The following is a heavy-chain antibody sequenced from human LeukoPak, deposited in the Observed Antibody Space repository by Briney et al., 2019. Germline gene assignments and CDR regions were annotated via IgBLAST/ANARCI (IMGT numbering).Heavy chain of an antibody. CDR2: ISYDGSNK. Sequence: GGSLRLSCAASGFTFSSYAMHWVRQAPGKGLEWAAVISYDGSNKYYADSVKGRFTISRDNSKNTLYLQMNSLRAEDTAVYYCASLVATISPDFDYWGQGTLVTVSS. D-gene: IGHD5-12*01. V-gene: IGHV3-30*04. CDR3: ASLVATISPDFDY. J-gene: IGHJ4*02. CDR1: GFTFSSYA.